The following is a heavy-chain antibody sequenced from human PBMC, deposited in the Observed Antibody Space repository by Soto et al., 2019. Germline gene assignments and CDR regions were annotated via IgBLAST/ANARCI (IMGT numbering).Heavy chain of an antibody. CDR1: GYSYTSYW. V-gene: IGHV5-51*01. D-gene: IGHD3-3*01. J-gene: IGHJ4*02. Sequence: GESLKISCKGSGYSYTSYWIGWVRQMPGKGLEWMGIIYPGDSDTRYSPSFQGQVTISADKSISTAYLQWSSLKASDTAMYYCATWGLSAPKFLEWLFPFDYWGQGTLVTVSS. CDR3: ATWGLSAPKFLEWLFPFDY. CDR2: IYPGDSDT.